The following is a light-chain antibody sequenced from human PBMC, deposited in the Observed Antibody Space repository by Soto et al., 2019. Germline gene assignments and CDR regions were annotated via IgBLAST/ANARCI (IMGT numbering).Light chain of an antibody. V-gene: IGLV2-14*01. CDR3: SLYTSENTYV. CDR1: SSDIGAYDY. Sequence: QSVLTQPASLSGSPGQSITISCTGTSSDIGAYDYVSWFQQHPGKAPKLMISEVNNRPSGVPDRFSGSKSGNTASLTISGLQAADEVDYYCSLYTSENTYVFGTGTKVTVL. J-gene: IGLJ1*01. CDR2: EVN.